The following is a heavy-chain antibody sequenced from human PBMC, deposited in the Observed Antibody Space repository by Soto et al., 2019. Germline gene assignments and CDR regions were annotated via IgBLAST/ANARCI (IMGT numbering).Heavy chain of an antibody. Sequence: SGPTLVNPTGTLTLTCTFSGFSSTSPGMSVSWIRQPPGRALEWLALIERDDDDKYYSTSLKTRLTISKHTRKNQVVLTMANMHPADTSTYYCARSIRDPRKLNGLDVWSQG. CDR1: GFSSTSPGMS. J-gene: IGHJ3*01. V-gene: IGHV2-70*13. CDR2: IERDDDDK. CDR3: ARSIRDPRKLNGLDV.